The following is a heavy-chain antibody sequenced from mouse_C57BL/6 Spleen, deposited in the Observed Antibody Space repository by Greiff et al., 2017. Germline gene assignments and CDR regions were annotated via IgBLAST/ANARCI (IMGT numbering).Heavy chain of an antibody. V-gene: IGHV1-15*01. CDR1: GYTFTDYE. Sequence: VQLQQSGAELVRPGASVTLSCKASGYTFTDYEMHWVKQTPVHGLEWIGAIDPETGGTAYNQKFKGKAILTADKSSSTAYMELRSLTSEDSAVYYCTPYDGERDDWGQGTSVTVAS. D-gene: IGHD2-3*01. J-gene: IGHJ4*01. CDR2: IDPETGGT. CDR3: TPYDGERDD.